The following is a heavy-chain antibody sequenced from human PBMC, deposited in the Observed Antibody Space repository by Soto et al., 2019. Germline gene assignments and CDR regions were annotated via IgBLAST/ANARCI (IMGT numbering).Heavy chain of an antibody. CDR2: ISSSSSTI. CDR3: AREGYCSSTSCFKTLDDYYYYMDV. J-gene: IGHJ6*03. Sequence: EVQLVESGGGLVQPGGSLRLSCAASGFTFSSYSMNWVRQAPGKGLEWVSYISSSSSTIYYADSVKGRFTISRDNAKNSLYLQMHSLRAEDTAVYYCAREGYCSSTSCFKTLDDYYYYMDVWGKGTTVTVSS. CDR1: GFTFSSYS. D-gene: IGHD2-2*01. V-gene: IGHV3-48*01.